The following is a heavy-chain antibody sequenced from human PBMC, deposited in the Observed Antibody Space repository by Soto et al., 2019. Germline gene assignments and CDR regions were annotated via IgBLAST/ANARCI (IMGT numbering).Heavy chain of an antibody. CDR2: IIPIFGTA. Sequence: QVQLVQSGAEVKKPGCSVMVSCKASGGTFSTYAISWVRQAPGQGLEWMGGIIPIFGTASYAQKFQGRGPMSADESTSTAYMELRSLTSEDTAVYYCARSLGLEYYYGMDVWGQGTTVTVSS. V-gene: IGHV1-69*12. J-gene: IGHJ6*02. CDR1: GGTFSTYA. D-gene: IGHD1-1*01. CDR3: ARSLGLEYYYGMDV.